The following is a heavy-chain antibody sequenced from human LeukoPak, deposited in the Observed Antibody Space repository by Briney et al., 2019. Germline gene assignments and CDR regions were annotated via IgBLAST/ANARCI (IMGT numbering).Heavy chain of an antibody. CDR1: GFRPSDYH. CDR2: ITYDADII. V-gene: IGHV3-21*01. CDR3: ARDLSPSERAFDI. D-gene: IGHD1-26*01. Sequence: GGSLRLSCAASGFRPSDYHVNWVRQAPGRGLEWVSFITYDADIITYGDSVRGRFTISRDNARQSVHLQMNSLRAEDTAVYYCARDLSPSERAFDIWGQGTLVTVSS. J-gene: IGHJ3*02.